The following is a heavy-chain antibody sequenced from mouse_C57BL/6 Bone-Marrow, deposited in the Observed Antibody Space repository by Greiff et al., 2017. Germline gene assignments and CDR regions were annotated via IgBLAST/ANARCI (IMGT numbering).Heavy chain of an antibody. Sequence: EVQLQQSGGGLVQPGGSMKLSCVASGFTFSNYWMNWVRQSPEKGLEWVAQIRLKSDNYATHYADSVKGRFTISRDYSKSSVYLQMNNLRAEDTGIYYCTVRYPGYWGQGTTLTVSS. D-gene: IGHD1-1*01. CDR3: TVRYPGY. CDR1: GFTFSNYW. CDR2: IRLKSDNYAT. J-gene: IGHJ2*01. V-gene: IGHV6-3*01.